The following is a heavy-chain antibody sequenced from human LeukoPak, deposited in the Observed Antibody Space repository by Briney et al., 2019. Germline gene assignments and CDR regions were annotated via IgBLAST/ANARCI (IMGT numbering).Heavy chain of an antibody. Sequence: GRSLRLSCAASGFTFYDYAMHWVRQAPGKGLEWVSGISWNSGSIGYADSVKGRLTISRDNAKNSLYLQMNSLRAEDTALYYCAKDSRRRAPYYYGMDVWGQGTTVTVSS. V-gene: IGHV3-9*01. D-gene: IGHD5-24*01. CDR3: AKDSRRRAPYYYGMDV. CDR2: ISWNSGSI. CDR1: GFTFYDYA. J-gene: IGHJ6*02.